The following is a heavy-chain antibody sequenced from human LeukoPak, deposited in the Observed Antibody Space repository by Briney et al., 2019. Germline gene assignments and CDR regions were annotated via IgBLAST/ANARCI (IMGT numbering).Heavy chain of an antibody. V-gene: IGHV3-53*01. CDR3: ARSSHYDILTGYSEEDAFDI. CDR2: IYSGGST. CDR1: GFTVSSNY. D-gene: IGHD3-9*01. J-gene: IGHJ3*02. Sequence: GSLRLSCAASGFTVSSNYMSWVRQAPGKGLEWVSVIYSGGSTDYADSVKGRFTISRDTSKNTLYLQMNSLKVEDTAVYYCARSSHYDILTGYSEEDAFDIWGQGTMVTVSS.